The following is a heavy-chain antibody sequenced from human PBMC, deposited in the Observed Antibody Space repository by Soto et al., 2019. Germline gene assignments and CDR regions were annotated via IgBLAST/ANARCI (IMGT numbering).Heavy chain of an antibody. V-gene: IGHV3-23*01. CDR1: GFTFTDYA. Sequence: LRLSCAASGFTFTDYAMSWVRQAPGKGLEWVSGISGSGGSIYYRDSVKGRFTISRDNSKNTLYLQMSSLRAEETAVYYCAKEASNSAKFYYYFYGMDVWGQGTTVTVSS. D-gene: IGHD4-4*01. CDR3: AKEASNSAKFYYYFYGMDV. CDR2: ISGSGGSI. J-gene: IGHJ6*02.